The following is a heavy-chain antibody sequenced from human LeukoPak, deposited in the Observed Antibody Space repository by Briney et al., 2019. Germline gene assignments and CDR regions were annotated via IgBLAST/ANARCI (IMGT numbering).Heavy chain of an antibody. CDR2: ISYDGSNK. CDR1: GFTFSSYG. D-gene: IGHD2-15*01. Sequence: PGGSLRLSCAASGFTFSSYGMHWVRQAPGKGLEGVAVISYDGSNKYYGDSVKGRFTISRDNSKNTLYLQMNSLRARDTAVYYCAKDRGYCSGGSCYYFDYWGQGTLVTVSS. V-gene: IGHV3-30*18. CDR3: AKDRGYCSGGSCYYFDY. J-gene: IGHJ4*02.